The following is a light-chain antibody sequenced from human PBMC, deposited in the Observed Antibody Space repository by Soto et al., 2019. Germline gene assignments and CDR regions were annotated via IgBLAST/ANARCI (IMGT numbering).Light chain of an antibody. Sequence: QSALTQPASVSGSPGQSITISCTGSSSDVGPYNLVSWYQHHPGKAPKLMISEVVKRPSGVSNRFSGSKSGNTASLTISGLQAEDEADYYCCSSAGSSMFGFGGGTKLTVL. CDR3: CSSAGSSMFG. J-gene: IGLJ2*01. CDR1: SSDVGPYNL. V-gene: IGLV2-23*02. CDR2: EVV.